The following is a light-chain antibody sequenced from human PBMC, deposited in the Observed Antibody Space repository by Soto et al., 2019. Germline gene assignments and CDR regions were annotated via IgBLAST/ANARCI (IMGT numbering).Light chain of an antibody. Sequence: QSVLTQPPSLSAAPVQMVTISCSGGNSNIGNNYVSWYQQLPGTAPKLLIYETHKRPSGIPDRFSGSESGTSATLGITGLQTGGEAEYYGGTWDSSLSTANDVFGSGTKVTVL. J-gene: IGLJ1*01. CDR3: GTWDSSLSTANDV. CDR1: NSNIGNNY. CDR2: ETH. V-gene: IGLV1-51*02.